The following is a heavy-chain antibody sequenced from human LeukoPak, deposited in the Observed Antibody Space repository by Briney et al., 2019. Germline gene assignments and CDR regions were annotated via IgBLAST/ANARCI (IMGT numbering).Heavy chain of an antibody. D-gene: IGHD1-26*01. CDR2: ISDSDGST. CDR1: GFTFSSYA. J-gene: IGHJ4*02. CDR3: AKDRWESSLFDY. Sequence: GGSLRLSCAASGFTFSSYAMSWVRQAPGKGLEWVSTISDSDGSTYYADSVKGRFTISRDNSKNTLYLQMNSLRAEDTAVYYCAKDRWESSLFDYWGQGTLVTVSS. V-gene: IGHV3-23*01.